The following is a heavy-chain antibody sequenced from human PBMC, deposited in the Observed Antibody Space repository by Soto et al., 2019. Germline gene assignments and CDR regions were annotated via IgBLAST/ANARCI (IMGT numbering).Heavy chain of an antibody. CDR2: IYWDDDK. CDR1: GFSLSTSGVG. Sequence: QITLKESGPTLVKPTQTLTLTCTFSGFSLSTSGVGVGWIRQPPGKALEWLALIYWDDDKRYSPSLKSRLTITKDTSKNPVVLTMTNMDPVDTATYYWAHRRCCSSTCCYSPAFDIWGQGTMVTVSS. J-gene: IGHJ3*02. CDR3: AHRRCCSSTCCYSPAFDI. V-gene: IGHV2-5*02. D-gene: IGHD2-2*01.